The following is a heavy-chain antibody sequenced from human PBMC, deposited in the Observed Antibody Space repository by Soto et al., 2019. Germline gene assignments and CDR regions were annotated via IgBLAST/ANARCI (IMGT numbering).Heavy chain of an antibody. V-gene: IGHV4-59*08. CDR1: GGSISSYY. J-gene: IGHJ4*02. D-gene: IGHD6-13*01. CDR3: ARGSTWYSSSWYRY. Sequence: QVQLQESGPGLVKPSETLSLTCTVSGGSISSYYWSWIRQPPGKGLEWIGYIYNSGSTNYNPSLKSRLTTAVDTSKNHFSLKLSSVTAADTAVYYCARGSTWYSSSWYRYWGQGTLVTVSS. CDR2: IYNSGST.